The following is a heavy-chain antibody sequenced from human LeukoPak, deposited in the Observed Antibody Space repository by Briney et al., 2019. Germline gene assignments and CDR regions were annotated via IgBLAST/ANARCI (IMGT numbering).Heavy chain of an antibody. CDR3: ARHDGSSFIYYVDH. V-gene: IGHV3-23*01. D-gene: IGHD1-26*01. CDR1: GFTFSSYA. J-gene: IGHJ4*02. Sequence: SGGSLRLSCAASGFTFSSYAMSWVRQAPGKGLEWVSTISKSGYNTWYADSVKGRFTISRDNSQNTLYLQMSSLGAEDTALYYCARHDGSSFIYYVDHWGQGALVTVSS. CDR2: ISKSGYNT.